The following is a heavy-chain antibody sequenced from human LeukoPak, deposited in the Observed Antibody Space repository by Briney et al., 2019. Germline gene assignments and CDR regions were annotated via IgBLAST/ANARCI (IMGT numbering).Heavy chain of an antibody. D-gene: IGHD3-10*01. V-gene: IGHV2-5*02. CDR1: GYSLSTSGVG. CDR3: VNYGSGSFAAQEFDP. J-gene: IGHJ5*02. Sequence: SGPTLVKPTQTLTLTCTFSGYSLSTSGVGVGWIRQPPGKALEWLALIYWDDDKRYSPSLKSRLTITKDTSKNQVVLTMTNMDPVDTATYYCVNYGSGSFAAQEFDPWGQGTLVTVSS. CDR2: IYWDDDK.